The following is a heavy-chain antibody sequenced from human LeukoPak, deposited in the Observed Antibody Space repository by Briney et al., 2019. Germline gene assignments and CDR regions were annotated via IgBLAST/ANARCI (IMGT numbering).Heavy chain of an antibody. V-gene: IGHV3-23*01. CDR1: GFTFSSYA. Sequence: PGGSPRLSCAASGFTFSSYAMSWVRQAPGKGLEWVSAISGSGGSTYYADSVKGRFTISRDNSKNTLYLQMNSLRAEDTAVYYCAKGSRSTSCIGYWGQGTLVTVSS. CDR2: ISGSGGST. J-gene: IGHJ4*02. CDR3: AKGSRSTSCIGY. D-gene: IGHD2-2*01.